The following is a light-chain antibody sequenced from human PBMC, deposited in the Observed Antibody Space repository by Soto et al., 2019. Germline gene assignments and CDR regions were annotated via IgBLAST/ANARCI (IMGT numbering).Light chain of an antibody. CDR3: SSYAGSNNVV. CDR2: EVS. J-gene: IGLJ2*01. CDR1: SSDVGGYNY. V-gene: IGLV2-8*01. Sequence: QSALTQPPSASGSPGQSVTISCTGTSSDVGGYNYVSWYQQHPGKAPKLMIYEVSKRPSGVPDRFSGSKSGNTASLTVSGLQAEDEADYYCSSYAGSNNVVFGGGTKVPS.